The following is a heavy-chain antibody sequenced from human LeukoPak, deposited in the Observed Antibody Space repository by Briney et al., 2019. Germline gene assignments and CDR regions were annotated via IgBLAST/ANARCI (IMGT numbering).Heavy chain of an antibody. CDR2: INPDGDTT. Sequence: GGSLRLSCAASGFIFSNYWMQWVRQAPGKGLVWVSGINPDGDTTTYADSVKGRFTISRDNAKNTLYLQMNSLRAEDTAVYYCARDLRGSIDYWGQGTLVTVSS. CDR3: ARDLRGSIDY. J-gene: IGHJ4*02. CDR1: GFIFSNYW. D-gene: IGHD1-26*01. V-gene: IGHV3-74*01.